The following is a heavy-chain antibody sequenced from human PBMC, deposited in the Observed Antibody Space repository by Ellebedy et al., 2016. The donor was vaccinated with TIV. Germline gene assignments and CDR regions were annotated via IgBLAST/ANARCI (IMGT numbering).Heavy chain of an antibody. Sequence: GESLKISCAASGFTFSNYWMSWVRQAPGKGLEWVANIQQDGSEKDYVDSVKGRFYISRDNGRNSLFLQMNSLSPEDTAVYYCARDQWLGRAYYFDSWGQGTLVTVSS. J-gene: IGHJ4*02. V-gene: IGHV3-7*01. CDR3: ARDQWLGRAYYFDS. CDR2: IQQDGSEK. D-gene: IGHD6-19*01. CDR1: GFTFSNYW.